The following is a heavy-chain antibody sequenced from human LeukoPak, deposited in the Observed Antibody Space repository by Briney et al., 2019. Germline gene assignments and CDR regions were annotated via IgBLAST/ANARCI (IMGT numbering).Heavy chain of an antibody. D-gene: IGHD6-13*01. Sequence: KPSETLSLTCTVSGGSVSSGSYYWSWIRQPPGKGLGWIGYINYSGSTNYNPSLESRASTSVDTSRNRFSLKVSSVTAADTAVYYCAREAAAGTSWFDPWGQGAQVTVSS. CDR1: GGSVSSGSYY. CDR3: AREAAAGTSWFDP. CDR2: INYSGST. J-gene: IGHJ5*02. V-gene: IGHV4-61*01.